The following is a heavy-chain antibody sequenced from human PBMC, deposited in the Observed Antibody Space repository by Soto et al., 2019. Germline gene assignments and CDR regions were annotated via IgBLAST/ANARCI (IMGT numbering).Heavy chain of an antibody. D-gene: IGHD1-7*01. CDR1: YGSISVSNVY. V-gene: IGHV4-39*01. CDR3: SRGLRRLELMYYYYGMDV. J-gene: IGHJ6*02. CDR2: LDHSGTA. Sequence: SETLSLTCTVSYGSISVSNVYWGWVRQPPGKGLDWIGNLDHSGTAYFNPSRGTRVTFPVDTSKNQFSLTLYSVTAADTAVYYCSRGLRRLELMYYYYGMDVWGQGTTVTVS.